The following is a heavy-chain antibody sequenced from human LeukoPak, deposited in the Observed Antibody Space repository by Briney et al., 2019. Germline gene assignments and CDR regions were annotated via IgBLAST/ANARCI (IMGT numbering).Heavy chain of an antibody. CDR1: GFTFSSYS. Sequence: GGSLRLSCAASGFTFSSYSMNWVRQAPGKGLEWVSSISSSSSYIYYADSVKGRFTISRDNAKNSLYLQINSLRAEDTAVYYCAREVVQMGAFDIWGQGTMGTVSS. CDR2: ISSSSSYI. CDR3: AREVVQMGAFDI. V-gene: IGHV3-21*01. D-gene: IGHD5-24*01. J-gene: IGHJ3*02.